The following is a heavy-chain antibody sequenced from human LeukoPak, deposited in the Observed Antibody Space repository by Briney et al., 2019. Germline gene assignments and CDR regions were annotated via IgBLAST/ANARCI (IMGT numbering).Heavy chain of an antibody. V-gene: IGHV4-34*01. J-gene: IGHJ4*02. CDR1: GGSFSGYY. D-gene: IGHD4/OR15-4a*01. CDR3: ARRLTNTQKDFDY. CDR2: INHSGST. Sequence: PSETLSLTCAVYGGSFSGYYWSWIRQPPGKGLEWIGEINHSGSTNYNPSLKSRVTISVDTSKNQFSLKLSSVTAADTAVYYCARRLTNTQKDFDYWGQGTLVTVSS.